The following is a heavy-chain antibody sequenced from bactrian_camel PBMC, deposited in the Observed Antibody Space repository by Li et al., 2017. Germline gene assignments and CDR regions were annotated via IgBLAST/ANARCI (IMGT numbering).Heavy chain of an antibody. D-gene: IGHD4*01. Sequence: QVQLVESGGGSVQAGESLRLSCSASGDTGSTYCWGWFRQVPGAEREVVATIESDGRYSYTDSTKGRFTISQDTGENMLYLQMNSLQTEDTATYYCAATTRHLANIHVLSPLAPDHWGQGTQVTVS. J-gene: IGHJ4*01. CDR3: AATTRHLANIHVLSPLAPDH. V-gene: IGHV3S53*01. CDR1: GDTGSTYC. CDR2: IESDGRY.